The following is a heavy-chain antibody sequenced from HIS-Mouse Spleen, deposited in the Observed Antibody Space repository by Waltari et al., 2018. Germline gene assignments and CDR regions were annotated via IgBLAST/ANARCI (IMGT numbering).Heavy chain of an antibody. D-gene: IGHD3-3*01. J-gene: IGHJ2*01. CDR2: IYYSGST. CDR1: GGSISSSSYY. Sequence: QLQLQESGPGLVKPSETLSLPCTVSGGSISSSSYYWGCTRQPPGKGLEWIGSIYYSGSTYYNPSLKSRVTISVDTSKNQFSLKLSSVTAADTAVYYCAKAERWRKGGWYFDLWGRGTLVTVSS. V-gene: IGHV4-39*07. CDR3: AKAERWRKGGWYFDL.